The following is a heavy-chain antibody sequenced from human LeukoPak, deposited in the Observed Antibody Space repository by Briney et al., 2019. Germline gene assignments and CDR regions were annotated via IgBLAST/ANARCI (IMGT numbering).Heavy chain of an antibody. J-gene: IGHJ4*02. Sequence: DSVKVSCKASGYTFTSYGISWVRQAPGQGLEWMGWISAYNGNTNYAQKLQGRVTMTTDTSTSTAYMELRSLRSDDTAVYYCARAHVVRGVIIVDYWGQGTLVTVSS. CDR2: ISAYNGNT. CDR1: GYTFTSYG. V-gene: IGHV1-18*01. D-gene: IGHD3-10*01. CDR3: ARAHVVRGVIIVDY.